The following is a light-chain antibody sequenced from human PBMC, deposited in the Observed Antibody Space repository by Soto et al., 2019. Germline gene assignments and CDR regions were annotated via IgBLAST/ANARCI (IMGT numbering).Light chain of an antibody. Sequence: SYELTQPPSVSVSPGQKANITGSGDKLGDKYASWYQQRPGQSPVLVICQDSKRPSGIPERFSGSNSGNTATLTISGTQAMDEADYFCQAWDSNTGVFGGGTKLTVL. V-gene: IGLV3-1*01. J-gene: IGLJ2*01. CDR3: QAWDSNTGV. CDR2: QDS. CDR1: KLGDKY.